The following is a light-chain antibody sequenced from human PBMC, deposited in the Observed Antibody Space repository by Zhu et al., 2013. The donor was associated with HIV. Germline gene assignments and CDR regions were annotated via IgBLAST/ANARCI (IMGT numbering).Light chain of an antibody. J-gene: IGKJ3*01. V-gene: IGKV1-39*01. CDR3: QQSYSTPHS. CDR1: QSISTY. Sequence: DIQMTQSPLSLSASVGDRVTITCRASQSISTYLNWYQQKPGKAPELLINAASSLQSGVPSRFSGSGSGTDFTLTISSLQPEDFATYYCQQSYSTPHSFGPGTKVGIK. CDR2: AAS.